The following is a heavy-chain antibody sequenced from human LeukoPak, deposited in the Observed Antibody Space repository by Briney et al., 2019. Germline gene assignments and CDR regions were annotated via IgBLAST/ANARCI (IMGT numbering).Heavy chain of an antibody. CDR3: AKDDMIVVVLGAFDI. CDR1: GFTFSSYG. V-gene: IGHV3-23*01. CDR2: ISGSGASI. Sequence: KSGGSLRLSCAASGFTFSSYGMSWVRQAPGKGLEWVSAISGSGASIYYADSVKGRFTISRDNSKNTLYLQMNSLRAEDTAVYYCAKDDMIVVVLGAFDIWGQGTMVTVSS. J-gene: IGHJ3*02. D-gene: IGHD3-22*01.